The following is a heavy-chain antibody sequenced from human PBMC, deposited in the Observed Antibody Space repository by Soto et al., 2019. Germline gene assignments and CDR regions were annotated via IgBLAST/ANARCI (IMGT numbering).Heavy chain of an antibody. CDR3: ARAGWGQRTRYGDYDY. D-gene: IGHD4-17*01. CDR2: IYYSGST. Sequence: QVQLQESGPGLVKPSQTLSLTCTVSGGSISSGGYYWSWIRQHPGKGLEWIGYIYYSGSTYYNPSLKSRFTISVDTSKNPLSLKLSSVTAADTAVYYCARAGWGQRTRYGDYDYWGQGTLVNVSS. CDR1: GGSISSGGYY. V-gene: IGHV4-31*03. J-gene: IGHJ4*02.